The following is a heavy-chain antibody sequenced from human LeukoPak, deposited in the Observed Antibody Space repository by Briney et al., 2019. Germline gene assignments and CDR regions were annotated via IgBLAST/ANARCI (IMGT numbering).Heavy chain of an antibody. CDR2: IYHSGST. D-gene: IGHD2-2*01. CDR3: ARHPRYCSSSSCYRGGDFDY. Sequence: SETLSLTCTVSGGSISSSSYYWGWIRQPPGKGLEWIGSIYHSGSTYYNPSLKSRVTISVDTSKNQFSLKLSSVTAADTAVYYCARHPRYCSSSSCYRGGDFDYWGQGTLVTVSS. V-gene: IGHV4-39*01. CDR1: GGSISSSSYY. J-gene: IGHJ4*02.